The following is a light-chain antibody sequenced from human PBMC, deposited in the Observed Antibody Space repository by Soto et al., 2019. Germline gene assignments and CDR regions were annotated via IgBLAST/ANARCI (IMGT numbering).Light chain of an antibody. CDR1: QNISVW. Sequence: DIQMTQSPSTLSASVGDGVTITCRASQNISVWLAWYQQRPGKAPKFLMYDASSLVTGVPSRFSGSGSGTEFTLTIRSLQPDDSATYYCQQYDSSSPTFGQGTKLEIK. CDR2: DAS. V-gene: IGKV1-5*01. CDR3: QQYDSSSPT. J-gene: IGKJ2*01.